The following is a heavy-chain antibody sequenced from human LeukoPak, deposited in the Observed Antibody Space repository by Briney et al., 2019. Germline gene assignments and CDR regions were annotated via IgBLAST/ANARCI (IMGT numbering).Heavy chain of an antibody. V-gene: IGHV4-59*11. J-gene: IGHJ4*02. CDR2: IYYSGST. D-gene: IGHD2-15*01. CDR3: ARVGISGLLDY. CDR1: GGSISSHY. Sequence: PSETLSLTCTVSGGSISSHYWSWIRQPPGKGLEWIGYIYYSGSTYYNPSLKSRVTISVDTSKNQFSLKLSSVTAADTAVYYCARVGISGLLDYWGQGTLVTVSS.